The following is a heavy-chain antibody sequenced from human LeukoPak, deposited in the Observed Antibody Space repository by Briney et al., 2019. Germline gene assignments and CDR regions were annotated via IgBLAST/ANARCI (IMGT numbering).Heavy chain of an antibody. CDR1: GGSFSGYY. V-gene: IGHV4-34*01. D-gene: IGHD2/OR15-2a*01. CDR3: ARVRTLLFENLWGVPYYFDF. J-gene: IGHJ4*02. Sequence: PSETLSLTCAVYGGSFSGYYWSWIPNPPGKGREGIGETNNSGSTNYNPSRKSRVTISVDTSKNQFSLKLSSVTAADTAVYYCARVRTLLFENLWGVPYYFDFWSQGTLVTVSS. CDR2: TNNSGST.